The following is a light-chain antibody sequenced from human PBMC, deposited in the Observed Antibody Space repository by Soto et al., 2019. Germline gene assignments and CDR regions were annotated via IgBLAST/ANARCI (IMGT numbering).Light chain of an antibody. J-gene: IGLJ2*01. CDR3: QSYDSSLSRSV. Sequence: QSVLTQPPSVSGAPGQRVTISCTGSSSNIGAGYDVHWYQQLPGTAPKLLIYGNNNRPSGVPDRFSGSKSGPSAPLAITGLPVEDEADYYCQSYDSSLSRSVFGGGPQLTVL. CDR1: SSNIGAGYD. V-gene: IGLV1-40*01. CDR2: GNN.